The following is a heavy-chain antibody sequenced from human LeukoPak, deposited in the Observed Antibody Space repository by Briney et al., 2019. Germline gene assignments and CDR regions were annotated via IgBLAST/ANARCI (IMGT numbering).Heavy chain of an antibody. CDR1: AFSLNAYN. CDR2: ISYTGTYI. Sequence: GGSLRLSCAASAFSLNAYNMNWVRQAPGKGLEWVSSISYTGTYIYYADSVKGRFTISRDNAQNSLYLQMNSLRVDDTAVYYCARHLDWGWDFWGQGTLVSVSS. CDR3: ARHLDWGWDF. J-gene: IGHJ4*02. D-gene: IGHD3/OR15-3a*01. V-gene: IGHV3-21*01.